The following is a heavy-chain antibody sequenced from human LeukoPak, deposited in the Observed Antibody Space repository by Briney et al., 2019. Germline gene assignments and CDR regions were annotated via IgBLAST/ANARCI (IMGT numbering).Heavy chain of an antibody. CDR1: GYTFTTYT. D-gene: IGHD3-3*01. V-gene: IGHV1-3*01. CDR2: INAGNGNT. Sequence: ASVNVSCKASGYTFTTYTIHWVRQAPGQRLEWMGWINAGNGNTKYSQQFQGRVTITRDTSASTAYMELSSLRSEDTAVYYCGRANDFWSGYYYGMDVWGQGTTVTVSS. J-gene: IGHJ6*02. CDR3: GRANDFWSGYYYGMDV.